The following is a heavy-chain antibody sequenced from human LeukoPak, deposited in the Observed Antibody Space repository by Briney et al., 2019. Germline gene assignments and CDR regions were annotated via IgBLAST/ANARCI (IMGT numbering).Heavy chain of an antibody. CDR1: GFTVSSNY. Sequence: GGSLRLSCAASGFTVSSNYMSWHRQAPGKGLVWVANINEGGSEKHYVFSVRGRFTISRDNATDSLYLQMNSLRDEDTAVYYCARASVNMDVWGKGTTVTISS. J-gene: IGHJ6*03. CDR3: ARASVNMDV. D-gene: IGHD3-10*01. CDR2: INEGGSEK. V-gene: IGHV3-7*01.